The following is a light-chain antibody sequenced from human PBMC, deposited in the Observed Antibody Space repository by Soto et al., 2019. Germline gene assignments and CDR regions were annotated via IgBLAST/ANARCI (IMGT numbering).Light chain of an antibody. Sequence: QSSMTQTASVYGSPGQSIATSCTGPSSDVGNYNFVSWYQQHSGKAPKLMIYDVSNRPSGISNRFSGSKSGNTASLTISGLQAEDEADYYCCSYTTSSTYVFGTGT. CDR2: DVS. CDR1: SSDVGNYNF. V-gene: IGLV2-14*03. CDR3: CSYTTSSTYV. J-gene: IGLJ1*01.